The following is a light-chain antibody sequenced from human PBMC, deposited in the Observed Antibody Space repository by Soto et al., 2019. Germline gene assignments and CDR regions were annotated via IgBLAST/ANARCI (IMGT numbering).Light chain of an antibody. V-gene: IGKV1-5*03. J-gene: IGKJ5*01. CDR3: QQANSFPIT. Sequence: GDRVTVTCLASQSISSWLAWYQQKAGKAPKLLIYKASALESGVPSRFSGSGSGTEFTLTISSLQPDDLATYYCQQANSFPITFGQGTRLEIK. CDR1: QSISSW. CDR2: KAS.